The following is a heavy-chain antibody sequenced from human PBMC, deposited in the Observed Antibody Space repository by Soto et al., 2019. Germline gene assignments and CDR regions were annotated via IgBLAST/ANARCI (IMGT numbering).Heavy chain of an antibody. J-gene: IGHJ3*02. CDR1: GFTFSSYS. CDR2: ISGSGGST. V-gene: IGHV3-23*01. Sequence: PGGSLRLSCAASGFTFSSYSMNWVRQAPGKGLEWVSYISGSGGSTYYADSVKGRFTISRDNSKNTLYLQMNSLRAEDTAVYYCAKGDSGSYFDAFDIWGQGTMVTVSS. D-gene: IGHD1-26*01. CDR3: AKGDSGSYFDAFDI.